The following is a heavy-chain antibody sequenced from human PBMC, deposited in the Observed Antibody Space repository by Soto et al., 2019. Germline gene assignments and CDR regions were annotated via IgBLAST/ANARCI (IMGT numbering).Heavy chain of an antibody. CDR3: ARVDDSDTSTAYPTGYFDV. D-gene: IGHD3-9*01. CDR1: GLTVSSKY. J-gene: IGHJ4*02. V-gene: IGHV3-66*01. CDR2: LYPGGKT. Sequence: EVHLMQSGGGVVQPGGSLRLSCAVTGLTVSSKYMTWIRQTPGKRLEWVSLLYPGGKTYYADSAKGRFTISRDNSKNTLYLQLNNLRTADTALYYCARVDDSDTSTAYPTGYFDVWGQGTLVTVSS.